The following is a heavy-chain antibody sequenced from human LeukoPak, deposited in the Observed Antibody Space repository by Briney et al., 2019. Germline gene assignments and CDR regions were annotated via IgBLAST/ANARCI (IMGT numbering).Heavy chain of an antibody. CDR3: AKRLGSITMVRAQFDYFDY. CDR1: GFTFSSYG. V-gene: IGHV3-30*02. D-gene: IGHD3-10*01. Sequence: PGGSLRLSCAASGFTFSSYGMRWVRQAPGKGLEWVAFIRYDGSNKYYADSVKGRFTISRDNSKNTLYLQMNSLRAEDTAVYYCAKRLGSITMVRAQFDYFDYWGQGTLVTVSS. J-gene: IGHJ4*02. CDR2: IRYDGSNK.